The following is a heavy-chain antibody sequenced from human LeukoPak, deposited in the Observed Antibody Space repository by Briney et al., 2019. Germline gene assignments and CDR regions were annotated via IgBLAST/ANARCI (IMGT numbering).Heavy chain of an antibody. CDR1: RFSFSYAR. CDR2: IKSKVDGETI. D-gene: IGHD3-16*01. CDR3: TTDTFFMTGFDP. J-gene: IGHJ5*02. Sequence: GGSLRLSCAASRFSFSYARMYWVRQAPGKGLEWGGRIKSKVDGETIEYAAPVKGRFIISRDDSEDTLYLQMDSLTTEDTAVYYCTTDTFFMTGFDPWGQGTLVTVSS. V-gene: IGHV3-15*01.